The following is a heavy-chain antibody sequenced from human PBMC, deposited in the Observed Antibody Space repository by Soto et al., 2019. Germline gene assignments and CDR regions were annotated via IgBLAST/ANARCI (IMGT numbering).Heavy chain of an antibody. J-gene: IGHJ4*02. CDR2: INSDGSIT. D-gene: IGHD1-26*01. CDR1: GFTFSGYW. V-gene: IGHV3-74*01. CDR3: ARVGATTWN. Sequence: GGSLRLSCVASGFTFSGYWMHWVRQVPGKGLVWVSRINSDGSITGYADSVKGRFTISRENAKNTLYLQMSNLRVEETAVYFCARVGATTWNWGQGTLVTVSS.